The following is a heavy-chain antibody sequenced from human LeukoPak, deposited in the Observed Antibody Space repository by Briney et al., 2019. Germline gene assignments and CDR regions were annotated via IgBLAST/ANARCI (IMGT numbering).Heavy chain of an antibody. CDR1: GFTVSSNY. Sequence: GGSLRLSCAASGFTVSSNYMSWVRQAPGKGLEWVSVIYSDGRTYYADSVKGRFTISRDNSKNTLYLQMNSLRAEDTAVYYCARDYYDSSGYLDYWGQGTLVTVSS. CDR2: IYSDGRT. V-gene: IGHV3-53*05. CDR3: ARDYYDSSGYLDY. D-gene: IGHD3-22*01. J-gene: IGHJ4*02.